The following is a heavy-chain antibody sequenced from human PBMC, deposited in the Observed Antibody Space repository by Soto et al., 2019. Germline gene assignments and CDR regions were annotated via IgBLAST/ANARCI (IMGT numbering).Heavy chain of an antibody. J-gene: IGHJ6*02. Sequence: GGSLRLSCAASGFTFSSYGMHWVRQAPGKGLEWVAVIWYDGSNKYYADSVKGRFTISRGNSKNTLYLQMKSLRAEDTAVYYCARETKIRGYYYGMDVWGQGTTVTVSS. CDR2: IWYDGSNK. CDR1: GFTFSSYG. D-gene: IGHD3-3*01. CDR3: ARETKIRGYYYGMDV. V-gene: IGHV3-33*01.